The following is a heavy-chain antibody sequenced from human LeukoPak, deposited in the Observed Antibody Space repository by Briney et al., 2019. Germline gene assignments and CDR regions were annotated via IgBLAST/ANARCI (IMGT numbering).Heavy chain of an antibody. CDR2: HHHSGST. Sequence: PSETLSLTCTVSGASIRSCYWSWIRQPPGKGLEWIGYHHHSGSTNYNPSLKSRVTISVDTSKNQFSLKLTSVTAADTAVYYCAEGSMWYGSWGQGTLVTVSS. CDR1: GASIRSCY. D-gene: IGHD6-13*01. J-gene: IGHJ5*02. CDR3: AEGSMWYGS. V-gene: IGHV4-59*01.